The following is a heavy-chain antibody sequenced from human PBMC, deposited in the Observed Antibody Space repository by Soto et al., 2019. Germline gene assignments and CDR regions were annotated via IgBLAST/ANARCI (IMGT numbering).Heavy chain of an antibody. CDR1: GDSVSTNTAS. CDR2: TYFRSKWYN. D-gene: IGHD5-12*01. J-gene: IGHJ5*02. Sequence: SQTLSLTCAISGDSVSTNTASWNWIRQSPSRGLEWLGRTYFRSKWYNDYAVSVKSRIIINPDTSNNQFSLQLNSVTPEDTAVYFCAKGDNLGPKTGYAFDPWGQGIMVTVSS. V-gene: IGHV6-1*01. CDR3: AKGDNLGPKTGYAFDP.